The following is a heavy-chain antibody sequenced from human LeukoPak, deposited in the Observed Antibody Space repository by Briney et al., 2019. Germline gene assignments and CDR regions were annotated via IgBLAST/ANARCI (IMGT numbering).Heavy chain of an antibody. CDR3: AKALEMVYWYFDL. CDR1: GFTFSSYG. CDR2: ISGSGGST. J-gene: IGHJ2*01. V-gene: IGHV3-23*01. D-gene: IGHD5-24*01. Sequence: PGGSLRLSCEASGFTFSSYGMSWVRQAPGKGLEWVSAISGSGGSTYYADSVKGRFTISRDNSKNTLYLQMNSLRAEDTAVYYCAKALEMVYWYFDLWGRGTLVTVSS.